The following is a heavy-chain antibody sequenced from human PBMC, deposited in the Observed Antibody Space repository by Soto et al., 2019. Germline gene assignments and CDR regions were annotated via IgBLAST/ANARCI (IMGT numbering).Heavy chain of an antibody. J-gene: IGHJ4*02. CDR2: MYYSGNA. V-gene: IGHV4-59*01. Sequence: SETLSLTCTVSGASISRYYWSWIRQSPGKGMEWIGYMYYSGNANYNPSLRSLITISVDTSKNQFSLNLNSVTAADTAVYYCAREYPVHSAYFDYWGQGILVTVSS. CDR3: AREYPVHSAYFDY. D-gene: IGHD1-26*01. CDR1: GASISRYY.